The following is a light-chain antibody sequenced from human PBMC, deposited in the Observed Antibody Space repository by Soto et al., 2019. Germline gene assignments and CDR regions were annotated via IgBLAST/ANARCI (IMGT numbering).Light chain of an antibody. Sequence: MVMTQSPATLSVSPGERATLSCRASESVSSNLTWYQQKPGQAPRLLIYGASSRATGIPDRFSGSGSGTDFTLTISRLEPEDFAVYYCQQYGSSPPITFGQGTRLEI. J-gene: IGKJ5*01. CDR2: GAS. CDR3: QQYGSSPPIT. V-gene: IGKV3-20*01. CDR1: ESVSSN.